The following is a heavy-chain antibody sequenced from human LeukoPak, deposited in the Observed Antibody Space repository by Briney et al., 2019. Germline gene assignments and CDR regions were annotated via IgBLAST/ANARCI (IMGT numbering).Heavy chain of an antibody. CDR1: GGSISSYY. CDR3: ARDRGYGDYLNYFDY. CDR2: IYYSGST. V-gene: IGHV4-59*01. J-gene: IGHJ4*02. Sequence: SETLSLTCTVSGGSISSYYWSWIRQPPGKGLEWIGYIYYSGSTNSNPSLKSRVTISVDTSKNQFSLNLSSVTTADTGVYYCARDRGYGDYLNYFDYWGQGTLVTVSS. D-gene: IGHD4-17*01.